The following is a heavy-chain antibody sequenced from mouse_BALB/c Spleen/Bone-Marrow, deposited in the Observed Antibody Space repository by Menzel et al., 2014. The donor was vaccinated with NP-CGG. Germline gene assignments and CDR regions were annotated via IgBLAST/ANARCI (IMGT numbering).Heavy chain of an antibody. Sequence: VKLMESGPELVKPGASVKMSCKASGSTFTDYVITWVKRSPGQGLEWIGEIYLGSGSTYYNEKFKGKATLTADKSSNTAYMQLSRLTSEDSGVYFCARRNTGRGYALDYWGQGTSVTVSS. CDR3: ARRNTGRGYALDY. CDR1: GSTFTDYV. D-gene: IGHD5-2*01. J-gene: IGHJ4*01. CDR2: IYLGSGST. V-gene: IGHV1-77*01.